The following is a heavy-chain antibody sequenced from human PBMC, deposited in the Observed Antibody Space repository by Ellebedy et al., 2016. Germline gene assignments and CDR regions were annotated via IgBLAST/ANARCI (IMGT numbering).Heavy chain of an antibody. J-gene: IGHJ3*02. D-gene: IGHD3-10*01. V-gene: IGHV1-2*02. CDR1: GYTFTSYY. Sequence: ASVKVSCXASGYTFTSYYMHWVRQAPGQGLEWMGWINPNSGGTNYAQKLQGRVTMTEDTSTDTAYMELSSLRSEDTAVYYCATDRQWFGEFGFDIWGQGTMVTVSS. CDR2: INPNSGGT. CDR3: ATDRQWFGEFGFDI.